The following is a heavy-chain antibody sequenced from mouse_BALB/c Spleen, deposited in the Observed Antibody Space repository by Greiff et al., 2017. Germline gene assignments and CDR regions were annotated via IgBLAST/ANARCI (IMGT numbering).Heavy chain of an antibody. CDR1: GFTFSSFG. CDR2: ISSGSSTI. V-gene: IGHV5-17*02. Sequence: VQLKESGGGLVQPGGSRKLSCAASGFTFSSFGMHWVRQAPEKGLEWVAYISSGSSTIYYADTVKGRFTISRDNPKNTLFLQMTSLRSEDTAMYYCARSRGAKDAMDYWGQGTSVTVSS. J-gene: IGHJ4*01. CDR3: ARSRGAKDAMDY.